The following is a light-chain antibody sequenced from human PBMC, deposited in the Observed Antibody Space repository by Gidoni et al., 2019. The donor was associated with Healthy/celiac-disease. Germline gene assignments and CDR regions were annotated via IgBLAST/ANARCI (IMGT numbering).Light chain of an antibody. Sequence: QSALTQPPSASGSPGQSVTISCTGTSSDVGGYNYVSWYQQHPGKGPKFMIYEVSKRPSGVPDRFSGSKSGNTASLTVSGLQAEDEADYYCSSYAGSNNWVFGGGTKLTVL. J-gene: IGLJ2*01. CDR1: SSDVGGYNY. CDR3: SSYAGSNNWV. V-gene: IGLV2-8*01. CDR2: EVS.